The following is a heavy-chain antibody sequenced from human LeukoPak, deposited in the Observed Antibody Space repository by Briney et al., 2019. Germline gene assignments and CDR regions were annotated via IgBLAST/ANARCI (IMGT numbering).Heavy chain of an antibody. Sequence: SVKVSCKASGYTFTGYYMHWVRQAPGQGLEWMGWINPNSGGTNYAQKFQGWVTMTRDTSISTAYMELSRLRSDDTAVYYCARGWFGDPLNAFDIWGQGTMVTVSS. CDR1: GYTFTGYY. CDR3: ARGWFGDPLNAFDI. V-gene: IGHV1-2*04. J-gene: IGHJ3*02. D-gene: IGHD3-10*01. CDR2: INPNSGGT.